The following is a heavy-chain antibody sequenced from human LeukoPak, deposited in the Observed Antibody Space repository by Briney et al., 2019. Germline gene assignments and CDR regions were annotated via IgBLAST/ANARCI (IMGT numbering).Heavy chain of an antibody. D-gene: IGHD3-3*01. J-gene: IGHJ4*02. CDR2: IYHTGSV. Sequence: GSLGLSCAASGFTFRNYVIHWVRQAPGKGLEWIGEIYHTGSVNYNLSLESRVTISRDRSKNQFSLMLRSVTAADTAVYYCARHYDLWSGYNYWGQGLLVTVSS. CDR1: GFTFRNYV. CDR3: ARHYDLWSGYNY. V-gene: IGHV4-4*02.